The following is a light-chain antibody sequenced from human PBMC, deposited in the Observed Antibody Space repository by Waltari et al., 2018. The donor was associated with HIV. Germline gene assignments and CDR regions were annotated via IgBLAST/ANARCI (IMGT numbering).Light chain of an antibody. CDR1: FRDVGGYNF. Sequence: QSALTQPRSVSGSPGQSVTISCSGTFRDVGGYNFVSWSHQHSGKPPNLVIFDVNKRPSGVPDRFSVSKSGNTASLTVSGLQAEDEADYFCCSYAGSFTLLFGGGTNLAVL. J-gene: IGLJ3*02. CDR3: CSYAGSFTLL. V-gene: IGLV2-11*01. CDR2: DVN.